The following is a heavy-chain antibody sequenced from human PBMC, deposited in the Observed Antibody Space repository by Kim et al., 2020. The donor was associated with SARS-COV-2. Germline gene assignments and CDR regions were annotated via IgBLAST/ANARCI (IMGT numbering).Heavy chain of an antibody. Sequence: YYADSVKGRFTISRDISKNTLYLQMNSLRAEDTAVYYCAKERFGSGSYYDYWGQGTLVTVSS. D-gene: IGHD3-10*01. CDR3: AKERFGSGSYYDY. V-gene: IGHV3-23*01. J-gene: IGHJ4*02.